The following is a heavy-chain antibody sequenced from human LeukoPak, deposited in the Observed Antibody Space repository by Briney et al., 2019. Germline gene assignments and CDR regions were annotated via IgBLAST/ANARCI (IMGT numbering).Heavy chain of an antibody. V-gene: IGHV4-59*01. J-gene: IGHJ6*03. D-gene: IGHD6-19*01. Sequence: SETLSLTCSVSGGSISDFYWSWIRQSPGKGLQYIGYIYHSGSTNYNPSLKSRVTLSLDTSKNTFSLKMTSVSAADTAVYYCARRVGWPTTTYYYMDVWDKGTTVTIS. CDR2: IYHSGST. CDR1: GGSISDFY. CDR3: ARRVGWPTTTYYYMDV.